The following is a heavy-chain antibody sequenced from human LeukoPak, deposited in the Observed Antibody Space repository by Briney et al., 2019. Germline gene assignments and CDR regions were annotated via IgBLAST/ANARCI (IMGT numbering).Heavy chain of an antibody. CDR2: ISGSGGST. CDR1: GFTFSSYA. J-gene: IGHJ4*02. Sequence: PGGSLRLSCAASGFTFSSYAMSWVRQAPGKGLEWVSAISGSGGSTYYADSVKGRFTISRGNSKNTLYLQMNSLRAEDTAVYYCAKDYYSYGSFYFDYWGQGTLVTVSS. CDR3: AKDYYSYGSFYFDY. D-gene: IGHD5-18*01. V-gene: IGHV3-23*01.